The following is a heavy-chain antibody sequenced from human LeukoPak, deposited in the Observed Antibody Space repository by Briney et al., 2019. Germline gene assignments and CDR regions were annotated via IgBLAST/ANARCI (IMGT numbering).Heavy chain of an antibody. V-gene: IGHV5-51*01. Sequence: GESPKISCKGSGYSFTSYWIGWVRQMPGKGLEWMGIIYPGDSDTRYSPSFQGQVTISADKSISTAYLQWSSLKASDTAMYYCARPRAPGYYYDSSGYEGDAFDIWGQGTMVTVSS. CDR2: IYPGDSDT. D-gene: IGHD3-22*01. CDR3: ARPRAPGYYYDSSGYEGDAFDI. J-gene: IGHJ3*02. CDR1: GYSFTSYW.